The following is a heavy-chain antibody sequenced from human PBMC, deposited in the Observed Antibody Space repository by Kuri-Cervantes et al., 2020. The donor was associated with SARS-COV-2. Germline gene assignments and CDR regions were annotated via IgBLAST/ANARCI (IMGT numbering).Heavy chain of an antibody. CDR2: IYTSGST. V-gene: IGHV4-4*07. Sequence: SETLSLTCTVSGGSISSYYWSWIRQPAGKGLEWIGRIYTSGSTNYNPSLKSRVTMSVDTSKNQFSLKLSSVTAADTAVYYCVRDSMYFDFWAQSELYYYQVDVWGKGTTVTVSS. CDR1: GGSISSYY. J-gene: IGHJ6*03. D-gene: IGHD3-3*01. CDR3: VRDSMYFDFWAQSELYYYQVDV.